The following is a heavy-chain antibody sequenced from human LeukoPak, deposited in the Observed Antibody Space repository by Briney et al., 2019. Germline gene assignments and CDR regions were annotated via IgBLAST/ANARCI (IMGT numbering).Heavy chain of an antibody. V-gene: IGHV4-59*01. J-gene: IGHJ4*02. CDR1: GGSISSYY. D-gene: IGHD6-13*01. Sequence: SETLSLTCTVSGGSISSYYWSWIRQPPGKGLEWIGYIYYSGSTNYNPSLKSRVTISVDTSKNQFSLKLSSVTAADTAVYYCARYTGIAAAGQGYFDYWGQGTLVTVSS. CDR3: ARYTGIAAAGQGYFDY. CDR2: IYYSGST.